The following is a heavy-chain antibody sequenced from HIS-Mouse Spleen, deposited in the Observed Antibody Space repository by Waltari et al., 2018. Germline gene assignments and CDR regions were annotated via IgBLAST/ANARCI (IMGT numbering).Heavy chain of an antibody. V-gene: IGHV4-39*07. Sequence: QLQLQESGPGLVKPSETLSLTCTFSGGSISSCSYHWGWIRQPPGKGLEWIGSIYYSGSTYYNPSLKSRVTISVDTSKNQFSLKLSSVTAADTAVYYCAREIPYSSSWYDWYFDLWGRGTLVTVSS. D-gene: IGHD6-13*01. J-gene: IGHJ2*01. CDR1: GGSISSCSYH. CDR3: AREIPYSSSWYDWYFDL. CDR2: IYYSGST.